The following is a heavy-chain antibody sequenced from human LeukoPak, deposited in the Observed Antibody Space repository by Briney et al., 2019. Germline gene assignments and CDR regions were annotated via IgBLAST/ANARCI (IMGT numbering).Heavy chain of an antibody. D-gene: IGHD4-17*01. CDR3: AKVWTTVTTRYYFDY. J-gene: IGHJ4*02. CDR1: GFTFSSYG. V-gene: IGHV3-23*01. Sequence: PGGSLRLSCAASGFTFSSYGMSWVRQAPGKGLEWVSAISGSGGSTYYADSVKGRFTISRDNSKNTLYLQMNSLRAEDTAVYYCAKVWTTVTTRYYFDYWGQGTLVTVSS. CDR2: ISGSGGST.